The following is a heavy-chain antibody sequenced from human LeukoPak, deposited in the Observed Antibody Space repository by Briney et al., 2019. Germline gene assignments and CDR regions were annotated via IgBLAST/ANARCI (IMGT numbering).Heavy chain of an antibody. CDR2: INHSGST. D-gene: IGHD2-2*01. CDR3: ARDRTGYQLLPTKKDYSYYYMDV. J-gene: IGHJ6*03. Sequence: SETLSLTCAVYGGSFSGYYWSRIRHPPGKGLEWIGEINHSGSTNYNPSLKSRVPISVDTAQNQFSLKLSSVTAADTAVYYCARDRTGYQLLPTKKDYSYYYMDVWDKGTTVTVSS. CDR1: GGSFSGYY. V-gene: IGHV4-34*01.